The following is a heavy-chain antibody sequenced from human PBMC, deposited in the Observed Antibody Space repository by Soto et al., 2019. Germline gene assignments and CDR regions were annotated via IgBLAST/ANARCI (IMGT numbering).Heavy chain of an antibody. J-gene: IGHJ4*02. V-gene: IGHV1-69*06. CDR2: IIPIFGTA. CDR3: ASRYYYDSSGYYVPFDY. D-gene: IGHD3-22*01. CDR1: GGTFSSYA. Sequence: GASVKVSFKASGGTFSSYAVSWVRQAPGQGLEWMGGIIPIFGTANYAQKFQGRVTITADKSTSTAYMELSSLRSEDTAVYYCASRYYYDSSGYYVPFDYWGQGTLVTVSS.